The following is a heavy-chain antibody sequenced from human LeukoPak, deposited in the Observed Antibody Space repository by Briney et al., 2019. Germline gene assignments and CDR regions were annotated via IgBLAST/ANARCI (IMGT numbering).Heavy chain of an antibody. D-gene: IGHD5-18*01. Sequence: GGSLRLSCAASKFTFSSYTMHWVRQAPGKGLDWVAVISYDGRNKYYGDSVKGRFTISRDNSKNTLYLQMNSLRPEDTAIYYCAREWRDTAMATDYWGQGTLVTVSS. CDR3: AREWRDTAMATDY. V-gene: IGHV3-30*04. CDR2: ISYDGRNK. J-gene: IGHJ4*02. CDR1: KFTFSSYT.